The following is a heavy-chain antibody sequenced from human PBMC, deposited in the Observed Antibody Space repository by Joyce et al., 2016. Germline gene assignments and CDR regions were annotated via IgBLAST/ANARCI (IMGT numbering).Heavy chain of an antibody. V-gene: IGHV4-59*01. CDR1: GASISSYY. D-gene: IGHD6-19*01. Sequence: QVQLQESGPGLVKPSETLSLTCTVSGASISSYYWTWIRQPPGKGLEWIGTIFHTGNSNYNASLRGRVSMSVDTSKSQFSLEVKSMSAADTAVYYCARRRIAVAENHAFDIWGRGTVVSVSS. CDR3: ARRRIAVAENHAFDI. J-gene: IGHJ3*02. CDR2: IFHTGNS.